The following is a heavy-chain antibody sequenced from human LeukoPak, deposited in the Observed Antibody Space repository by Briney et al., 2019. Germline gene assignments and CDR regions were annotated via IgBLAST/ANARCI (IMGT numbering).Heavy chain of an antibody. D-gene: IGHD2-15*01. CDR1: GFTFSSYG. J-gene: IGHJ4*02. Sequence: GGSLRLSCAASGFTFSSYGMHWVRQAPGKGLEWVAFIRYDGSNKYYADSVKGRFTISRDNSKNTLYLQMNSLRAEDTAVYYCAKDPLGYCSGGSCYSPDYWGQGTLVTVSS. V-gene: IGHV3-30*02. CDR3: AKDPLGYCSGGSCYSPDY. CDR2: IRYDGSNK.